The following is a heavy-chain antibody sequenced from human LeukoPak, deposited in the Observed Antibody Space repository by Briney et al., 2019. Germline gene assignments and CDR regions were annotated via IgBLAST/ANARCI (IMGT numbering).Heavy chain of an antibody. V-gene: IGHV3-23*01. J-gene: IGHJ4*02. CDR1: GFTFSSYA. CDR2: ISGSGGST. CDR3: AKDDNCSGGSCYYYFDY. D-gene: IGHD2-15*01. Sequence: GGSLRLSCAASGFTFSSYAMSWVRQAPGKGLEWVSAISGSGGSTYYADSVKGRFTISRENSKNTLYLQMNSLRAEDTAVYYCAKDDNCSGGSCYYYFDYWGQGPLVTVSS.